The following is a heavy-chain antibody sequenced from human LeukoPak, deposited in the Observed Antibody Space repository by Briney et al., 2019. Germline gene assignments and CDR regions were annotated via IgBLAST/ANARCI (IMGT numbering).Heavy chain of an antibody. D-gene: IGHD2-21*01. J-gene: IGHJ5*02. V-gene: IGHV1-69*01. Sequence: ASVKVSCKSSGGTFSSYAISWVRQAPGQGLEWMGGIIPIFGTANYAQKFQGRVTITADESTSTAYMELNSLRSEDTAVYYCATVVVIANSLGWFDPWGQGTLVTVSS. CDR3: ATVVVIANSLGWFDP. CDR2: IIPIFGTA. CDR1: GGTFSSYA.